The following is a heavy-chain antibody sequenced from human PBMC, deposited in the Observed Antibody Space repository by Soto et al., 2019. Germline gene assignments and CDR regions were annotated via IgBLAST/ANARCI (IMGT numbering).Heavy chain of an antibody. J-gene: IGHJ4*02. V-gene: IGHV4-39*01. D-gene: IGHD6-13*01. CDR1: GGSISSSSYY. Sequence: SETLSLTCTVSGGSISSSSYYWGWIRQPPGKGLEWIGSIYYSGSTYYNPSLKSRVTISVDTSKNQFSLKLSSVTAADTAVYYCARSGYSSSFPRNYFDYWGQGTLVTVSS. CDR2: IYYSGST. CDR3: ARSGYSSSFPRNYFDY.